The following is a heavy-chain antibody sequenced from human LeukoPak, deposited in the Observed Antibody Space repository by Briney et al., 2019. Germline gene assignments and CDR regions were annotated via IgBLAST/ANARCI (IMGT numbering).Heavy chain of an antibody. J-gene: IGHJ4*02. V-gene: IGHV3-30*04. CDR1: GFTFSSYA. CDR3: ARALDFDWLDY. CDR2: ISYDGSNK. Sequence: GGSLRPSCAASGFTFSSYAMHWVRQAPGKGLEWVAVISYDGSNKYYADSVKGRFTISRDNSKNTLYLQMNSLRAEDTAVCYCARALDFDWLDYWGQGTLVTVSS. D-gene: IGHD3-9*01.